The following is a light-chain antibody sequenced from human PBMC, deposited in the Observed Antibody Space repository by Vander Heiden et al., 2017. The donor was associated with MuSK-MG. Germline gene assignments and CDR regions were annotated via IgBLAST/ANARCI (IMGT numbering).Light chain of an antibody. V-gene: IGKV2-28*01. CDR3: RQALQTPRT. Sequence: DIVMTQSPLSLPVTSGEPASISCRSSQSLLHSNGYNYLDWYLQKPGQSPQLLIYLGSNRASGVPDRFSGSGSGTDFTLKISRVEAEDVGVYYCRQALQTPRTFGQGTKLEIK. CDR2: LGS. J-gene: IGKJ2*01. CDR1: QSLLHSNGYNY.